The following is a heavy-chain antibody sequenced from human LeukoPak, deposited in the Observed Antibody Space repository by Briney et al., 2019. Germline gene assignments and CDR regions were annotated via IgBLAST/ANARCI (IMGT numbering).Heavy chain of an antibody. D-gene: IGHD1-26*01. CDR1: GFIFSTST. J-gene: IGHJ4*02. V-gene: IGHV3-30*04. CDR3: AREGRGGNYFDY. CDR2: ISYDGNNK. Sequence: GGSLRLSCAASGFIFSTSTMHWVRQTPGKGPEWVTVISYDGNNKYYADSVKGRFTISRDNSKNTLYLQMNSLRAEDTAVYSCAREGRGGNYFDYWGQGALVTVSS.